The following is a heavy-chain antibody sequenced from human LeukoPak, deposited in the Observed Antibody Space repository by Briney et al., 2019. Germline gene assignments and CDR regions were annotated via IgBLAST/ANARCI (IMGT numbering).Heavy chain of an antibody. CDR1: GGSISSYY. D-gene: IGHD1-26*01. CDR2: IYYSGST. J-gene: IGHJ4*02. CDR3: ARHESAVGALFH. V-gene: IGHV4-59*08. Sequence: PSETLSLTCTVSGGSISSYYWSWIRQTPGKGLEWIGYIYYSGSTNYNPSLKSRVTISVDTSKNQFSLKLSSVTAADTAVYYCARHESAVGALFHWGQGVLVTVSS.